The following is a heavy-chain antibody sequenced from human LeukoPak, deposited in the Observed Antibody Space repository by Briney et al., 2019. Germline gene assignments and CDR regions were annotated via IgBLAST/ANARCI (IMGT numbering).Heavy chain of an antibody. CDR1: GFTFSSYA. D-gene: IGHD2-15*01. V-gene: IGHV3-23*01. J-gene: IGHJ4*02. CDR2: ISGSGGST. CDR3: AKDLSSVVVVAATPFGY. Sequence: PGGSLRLSCAASGFTFSSYAMSWVRQAPGKGLEWVSAISGSGGSTYYADSVKGRFTISRDNSKNTLYLQMNSLRAEDTAVYYCAKDLSSVVVVAATPFGYWGQGTLFTVSP.